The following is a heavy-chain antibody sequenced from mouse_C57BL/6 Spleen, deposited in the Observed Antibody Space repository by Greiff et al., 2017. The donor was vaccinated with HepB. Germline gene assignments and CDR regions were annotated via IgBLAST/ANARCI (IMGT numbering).Heavy chain of an antibody. Sequence: VQLKESGAELVRPGASVTLSCKASGYTFTDYEMHWVKQTPVHGLEWIGAIDPETGGTAYNQKFKGKAILTADKSSSTAYMELRSLTSEDSAVYYCTRWGWDYAMDYWGQGTSVTVSS. J-gene: IGHJ4*01. V-gene: IGHV1-15*01. CDR2: IDPETGGT. D-gene: IGHD1-1*02. CDR3: TRWGWDYAMDY. CDR1: GYTFTDYE.